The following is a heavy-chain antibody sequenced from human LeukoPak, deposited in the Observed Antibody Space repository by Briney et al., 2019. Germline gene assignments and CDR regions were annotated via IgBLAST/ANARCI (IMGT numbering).Heavy chain of an antibody. CDR1: GGSISSYY. V-gene: IGHV4-59*01. D-gene: IGHD3-3*01. Sequence: SETLSLTCTVSGGSISSYYWSWIRQPPGKGLEWIGYIYYSGSTNYNPSLKSRVTISVDTSKNQFSLKLSSVTAADTAVYYCARNNDFWSGYQKYYFDYWGQEPWSPSPQ. CDR2: IYYSGST. CDR3: ARNNDFWSGYQKYYFDY. J-gene: IGHJ4*01.